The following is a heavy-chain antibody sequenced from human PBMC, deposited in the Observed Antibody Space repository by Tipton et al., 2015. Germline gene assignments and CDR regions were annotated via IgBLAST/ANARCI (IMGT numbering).Heavy chain of an antibody. Sequence: TLSLTCAVYGGSFSGYYWSWIRQPPGKGLEWIGEINHSGSTNYNPSLKSRVTISVDTSKNQFSLKLSSVTAADTAVYYCARAPVVAATPEYPYYHYGMDVWGQGTTVTVSS. CDR2: INHSGST. V-gene: IGHV4-34*01. CDR1: GGSFSGYY. D-gene: IGHD2-15*01. CDR3: ARAPVVAATPEYPYYHYGMDV. J-gene: IGHJ6*02.